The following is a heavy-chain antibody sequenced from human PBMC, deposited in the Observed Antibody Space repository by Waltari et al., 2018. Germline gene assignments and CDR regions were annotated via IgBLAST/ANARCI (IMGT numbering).Heavy chain of an antibody. V-gene: IGHV1-69*02. CDR1: GGTFSSYT. CDR2: IIPILGIA. J-gene: IGHJ4*02. D-gene: IGHD2-15*01. CDR3: ATTGLGGGNPFDY. Sequence: QVQLVQSGAEVKKPGSSVKVSCKASGGTFSSYTISWVRQAPGQGLEWMGRIIPILGIANYAQKFQGRVTITADKSTSTAYMELSSLRSEDTAVYYCATTGLGGGNPFDYWGQGTLVTVSS.